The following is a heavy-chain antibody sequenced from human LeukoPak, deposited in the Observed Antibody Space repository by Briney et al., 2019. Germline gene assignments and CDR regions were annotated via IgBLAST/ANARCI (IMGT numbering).Heavy chain of an antibody. CDR1: GYTFTGDY. CDR2: INPSGGST. J-gene: IGHJ4*02. Sequence: GASVKVSCKTSGYTFTGDYMHWVRQAPGQGLQWMGVINPSGGSTSLAQNFQGRVTMTRDMSTSTVSMELSSLRSEDTAMYYCARGSVVGFADYFDSWGRGTLVTVSS. V-gene: IGHV1-46*01. CDR3: ARGSVVGFADYFDS. D-gene: IGHD6-19*01.